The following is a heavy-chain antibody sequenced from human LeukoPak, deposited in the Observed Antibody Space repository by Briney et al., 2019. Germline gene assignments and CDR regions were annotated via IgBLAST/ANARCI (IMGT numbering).Heavy chain of an antibody. Sequence: PGGPLRLSCAASGFTFSSYSMNWVRQAPGKGLEWVSYISSSGSTIYYADSVKGRFTISRDNAKNSLYLQMNSLRAEDTAVYYCARGAGSGADYYYYYYMDVWGKGTTVTVSS. CDR3: ARGAGSGADYYYYYYMDV. J-gene: IGHJ6*03. CDR2: ISSSGSTI. V-gene: IGHV3-48*04. CDR1: GFTFSSYS. D-gene: IGHD1-26*01.